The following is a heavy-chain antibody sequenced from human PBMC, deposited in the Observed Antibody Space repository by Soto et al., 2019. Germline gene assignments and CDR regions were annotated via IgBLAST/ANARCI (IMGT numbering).Heavy chain of an antibody. CDR3: ARGPKGWFDP. CDR2: IYSGGST. V-gene: IGHV3-53*01. Sequence: GGSLRLSCAASGFTVSSNYMSWVRQAPGKGLEWVSVIYSGGSTYYADSVKGRFTISRDNSKNTLYLQMSSLGAEDTAVYYCARGPKGWFDPWGQGTLVTVSS. J-gene: IGHJ5*02. CDR1: GFTVSSNY.